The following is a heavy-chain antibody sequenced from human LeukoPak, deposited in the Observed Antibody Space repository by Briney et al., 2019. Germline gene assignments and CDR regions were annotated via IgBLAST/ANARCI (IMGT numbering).Heavy chain of an antibody. CDR3: AKSGPIDC. Sequence: GGSLRLSCAASGFTFRTYWMTWVRPALGKGLEWVANIKEDGSEKNYVDSVKGRFTISRDNAKNSLYLQMNSLRAEDTALYYCAKSGPIDCWGQGTLVTVSS. J-gene: IGHJ4*02. V-gene: IGHV3-7*01. CDR2: IKEDGSEK. D-gene: IGHD5-12*01. CDR1: GFTFRTYW.